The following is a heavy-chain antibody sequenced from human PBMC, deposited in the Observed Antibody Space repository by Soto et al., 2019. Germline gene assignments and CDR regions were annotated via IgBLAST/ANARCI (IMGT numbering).Heavy chain of an antibody. CDR2: IKQDGSEK. CDR1: GFTFSSYW. D-gene: IGHD2-15*01. J-gene: IGHJ4*02. CDR3: ARESGYCSGGSCYSGNFDY. Sequence: LRLSCAASGFTFSSYWMSWVRQAPGKGLEWVANIKQDGSEKYYVDSVKGRFTISRDNAKKSLYLQMNSLRAEDTAVYYCARESGYCSGGSCYSGNFDYWGQGTLVTVPS. V-gene: IGHV3-7*01.